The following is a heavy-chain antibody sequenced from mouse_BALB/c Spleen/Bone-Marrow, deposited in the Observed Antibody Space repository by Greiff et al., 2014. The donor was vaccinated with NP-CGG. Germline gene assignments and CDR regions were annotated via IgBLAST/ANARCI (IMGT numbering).Heavy chain of an antibody. V-gene: IGHV5-17*02. D-gene: IGHD1-1*01. CDR2: ISSVSSTI. Sequence: EVKLMESGGGLVQPGGSRKLSCAASGFTFSSFGMHWVRQAPEKGLEWVAYISSVSSTIYYADTVKGRFTISRDNPKNTLFLQMTSLRSEDTAMYYCARLRRYYGYFDYWGQGTTLTVSS. CDR1: GFTFSSFG. J-gene: IGHJ2*01. CDR3: ARLRRYYGYFDY.